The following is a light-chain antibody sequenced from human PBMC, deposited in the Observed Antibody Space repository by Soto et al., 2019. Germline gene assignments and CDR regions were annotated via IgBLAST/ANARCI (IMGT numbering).Light chain of an antibody. CDR2: EDT. Sequence: QSVLTQPASVSGSPGQSITISCTGTSSDIGSYNLVSRYQQYPGKAPKLMIYEDTKRPSGVSNRFSGSKSGNTASLTISGLQAEDEADYYCCSYAGSSTLVFGGGTKLTVL. CDR3: CSYAGSSTLV. V-gene: IGLV2-23*01. CDR1: SSDIGSYNL. J-gene: IGLJ3*02.